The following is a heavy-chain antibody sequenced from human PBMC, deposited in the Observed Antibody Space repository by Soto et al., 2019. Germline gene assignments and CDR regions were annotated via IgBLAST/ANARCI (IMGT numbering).Heavy chain of an antibody. Sequence: ASVKVSCQASGGTFSSYTIIWVRQAPGQGLEWMGWINPNRGRTNYAQKFQGRVTMTRDTSISTAYMELSRLRSDDTAVYYCARALPLHLGELSSHDAFDIWGQGTMVTV. CDR3: ARALPLHLGELSSHDAFDI. J-gene: IGHJ3*02. V-gene: IGHV1-2*02. CDR2: INPNRGRT. CDR1: GGTFSSYT. D-gene: IGHD3-16*02.